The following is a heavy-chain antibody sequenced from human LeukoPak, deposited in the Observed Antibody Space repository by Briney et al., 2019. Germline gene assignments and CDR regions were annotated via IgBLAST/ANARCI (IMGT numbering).Heavy chain of an antibody. Sequence: PGGSLRLSCAAPGFTFSNAWMSWVRQAPGKGLEWVGRIKGKTDGGTTDYAAPVKGRFTISRDDSKNTLYLQMNSLKTEDTAVYYCTTDRRGYSYGFGLRYWGQGTLVTVSS. V-gene: IGHV3-15*01. CDR1: GFTFSNAW. CDR3: TTDRRGYSYGFGLRY. D-gene: IGHD5-18*01. CDR2: IKGKTDGGTT. J-gene: IGHJ4*02.